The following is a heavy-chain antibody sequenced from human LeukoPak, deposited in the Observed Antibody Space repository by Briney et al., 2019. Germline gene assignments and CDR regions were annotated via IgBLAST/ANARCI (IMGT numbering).Heavy chain of an antibody. CDR1: GGSFSGYY. Sequence: SETLSLTCAVYGGSFSGYYWSWIRQPPGKGLEWIGSIYYSGSTYYNPSLKSRVTISVDTSKNQFSLKLSSVTAADTAVYYCARGRLRDGYIDYWGQGTLVTVSS. J-gene: IGHJ4*02. CDR3: ARGRLRDGYIDY. CDR2: IYYSGST. D-gene: IGHD5-24*01. V-gene: IGHV4-34*01.